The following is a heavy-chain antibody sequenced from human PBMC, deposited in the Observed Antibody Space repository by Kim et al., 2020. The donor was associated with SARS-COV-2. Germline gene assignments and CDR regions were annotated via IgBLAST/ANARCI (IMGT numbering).Heavy chain of an antibody. Sequence: QKFQGRVTITRDTSASTAYMELSSLRAEDTAVYYCASAYYGYSSGWYVDYWGQGTLVTVSS. V-gene: IGHV1-3*01. CDR3: ASAYYGYSSGWYVDY. D-gene: IGHD6-19*01. J-gene: IGHJ4*02.